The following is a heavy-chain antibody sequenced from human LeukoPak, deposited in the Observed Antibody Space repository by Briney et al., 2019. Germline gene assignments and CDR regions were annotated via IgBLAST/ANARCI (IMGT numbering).Heavy chain of an antibody. CDR2: ISGSGGST. D-gene: IGHD3-10*01. V-gene: IGHV3-23*01. Sequence: GGSLRLSCAASGFTFSSYAMSWVHQAPGKGLEWVSAISGSGGSTYYADSVKGRFTISRDNSKNTLYLQMNSLRAEDTAVYYCAKDPRVRGVTHFDYWGQGTLVTVSS. J-gene: IGHJ4*02. CDR1: GFTFSSYA. CDR3: AKDPRVRGVTHFDY.